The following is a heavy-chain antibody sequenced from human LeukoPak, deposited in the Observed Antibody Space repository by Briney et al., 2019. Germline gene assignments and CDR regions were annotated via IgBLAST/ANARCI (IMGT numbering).Heavy chain of an antibody. D-gene: IGHD6-13*01. J-gene: IGHJ4*02. CDR2: IYYSGST. CDR3: AREAGIAAAVYYFDY. CDR1: GGSISSYY. Sequence: SETLSLTCTVSGGSISSYYWSWIRQPPGKGLEWIGNIYYSGSTNYNPSLKSPVTISVDTSKNQFSLKLHSVTAADTAVYYCAREAGIAAAVYYFDYWGQGNLVTVSS. V-gene: IGHV4-59*01.